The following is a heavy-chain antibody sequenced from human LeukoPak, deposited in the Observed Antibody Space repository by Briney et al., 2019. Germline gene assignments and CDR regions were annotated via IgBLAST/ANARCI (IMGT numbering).Heavy chain of an antibody. CDR2: INSDGSST. V-gene: IGHV3-74*01. D-gene: IGHD4-17*01. CDR3: AMGDLGDYEAPFDY. J-gene: IGHJ4*02. Sequence: PGGSLRLSCAASGFTFSSYWMHWVRQAPGKGLVWVSRINSDGSSTSYADSVKGRFTISRDNAKNTPYLQMNSLRAEDTAVYYCAMGDLGDYEAPFDYWGQGTLVTVSS. CDR1: GFTFSSYW.